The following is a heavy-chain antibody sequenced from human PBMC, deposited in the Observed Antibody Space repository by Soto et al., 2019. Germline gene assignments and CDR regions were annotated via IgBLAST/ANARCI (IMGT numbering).Heavy chain of an antibody. D-gene: IGHD4-4*01. V-gene: IGHV3-21*01. CDR3: ARDNDDYSNYGYYYYGMDV. CDR1: GFTFSSYS. CDR2: ISSSSSYI. J-gene: IGHJ6*02. Sequence: GGSLRLSCAASGFTFSSYSMNWVRQAPGKGLEWVSSISSSSSYIYYADSVKGRFTISRDNAKNSLYLQMNSLRAEDTAVYYCARDNDDYSNYGYYYYGMDVWGQGTTVTVSS.